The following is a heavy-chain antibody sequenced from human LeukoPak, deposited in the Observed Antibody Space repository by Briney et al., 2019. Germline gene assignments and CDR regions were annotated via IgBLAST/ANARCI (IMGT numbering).Heavy chain of an antibody. CDR3: ARSGPYGGNSGRTTYFDY. J-gene: IGHJ4*02. CDR1: GFTFSSYG. V-gene: IGHV3-33*01. Sequence: GGSLRLSCAASGFTFSSYGMHWVRQAPGKGLEWVAVIWYDGSNKYYADSVKGRFTISRDNSKNTLYLQMNGLRAEDTAVYYCARSGPYGGNSGRTTYFDYWGQGTLVTVSS. CDR2: IWYDGSNK. D-gene: IGHD4-23*01.